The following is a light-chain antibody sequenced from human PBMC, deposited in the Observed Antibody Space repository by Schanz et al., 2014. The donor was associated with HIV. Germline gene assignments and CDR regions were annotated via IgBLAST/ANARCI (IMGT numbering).Light chain of an antibody. J-gene: IGKJ1*01. Sequence: EIVMTQSPATLSVSPGERATLSCRASQSVSSNFAWYQQKPGQAPRLLIYGASRRATGIPDRFSGSGSGTDFTLTISRLEPEDFAVYYCQQYGGSPPTFGQGTTVEI. CDR2: GAS. CDR1: QSVSSN. V-gene: IGKV3-20*01. CDR3: QQYGGSPPT.